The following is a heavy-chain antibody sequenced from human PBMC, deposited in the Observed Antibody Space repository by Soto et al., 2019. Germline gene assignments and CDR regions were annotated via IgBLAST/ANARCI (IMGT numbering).Heavy chain of an antibody. CDR1: GYTFSKYW. V-gene: IGHV5-51*01. CDR3: ARRLKDDSGSSPYYSDFDV. Sequence: GESLKISCQASGYTFSKYWIAWVRQMPGKGLEYVGIVYPGDSDTRYSPSFQGQVTISVDTSTSTAYMQWNSLKASDSATYYCARRLKDDSGSSPYYSDFDVWGRGTTVTVSS. D-gene: IGHD3-3*01. J-gene: IGHJ6*02. CDR2: VYPGDSDT.